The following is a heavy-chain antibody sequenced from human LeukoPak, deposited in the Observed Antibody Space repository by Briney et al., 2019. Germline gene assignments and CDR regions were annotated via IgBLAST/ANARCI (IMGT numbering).Heavy chain of an antibody. CDR1: GFNFNIYA. CDR2: ISGIGDTT. CDR3: ARGLGYCSRTSCYPDY. J-gene: IGHJ4*02. V-gene: IGHV3-64*01. D-gene: IGHD2-2*01. Sequence: PGGSLRLSCAASGFNFNIYAMFWVRQAPGKGLEYVSAISGIGDTTYYANSVKGRFTISRDNSKNTLYLQMGSLRAEDMAVYYCARGLGYCSRTSCYPDYWGQGALVTVSS.